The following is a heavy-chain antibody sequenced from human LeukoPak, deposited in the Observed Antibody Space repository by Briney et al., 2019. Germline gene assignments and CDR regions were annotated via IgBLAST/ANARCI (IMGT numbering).Heavy chain of an antibody. CDR3: ARLRNYYDSSGYYDFDY. D-gene: IGHD3-22*01. Sequence: SETLSLTCTISGGSVSDYYWSWIRQSPGKGLEWIGSIYYSGSTYYNPSLKSRVTISVDTSKNQFSLKPSSVTAADTAVYYCARLRNYYDSSGYYDFDYWGQGTLVTVSS. CDR2: IYYSGST. CDR1: GGSVSDYY. J-gene: IGHJ4*02. V-gene: IGHV4-59*02.